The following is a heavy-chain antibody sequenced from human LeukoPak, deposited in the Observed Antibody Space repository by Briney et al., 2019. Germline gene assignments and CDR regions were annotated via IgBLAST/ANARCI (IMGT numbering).Heavy chain of an antibody. D-gene: IGHD5-18*01. Sequence: SETLSLTCAVYGGSFSAYYWTWIRQPPGRGLEWIGEINHSGSSNYNSSLRSRVSISVDTSYKQFSLRLSSVTAADTAVYYCAPRGDIEHSYVYGKWFDPWGQGTRVTVSS. CDR1: GGSFSAYY. V-gene: IGHV4-34*01. CDR3: APRGDIEHSYVYGKWFDP. CDR2: INHSGSS. J-gene: IGHJ5*02.